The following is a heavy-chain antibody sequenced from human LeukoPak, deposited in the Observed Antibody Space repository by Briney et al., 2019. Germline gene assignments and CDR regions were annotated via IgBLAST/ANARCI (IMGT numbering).Heavy chain of an antibody. D-gene: IGHD3-10*01. CDR3: ARHFRFLGFGELLAFDS. CDR2: IYYNGNT. Sequence: SETLSLTCSVSDDAISTTAYYWGWVRQSPGKGLEWIGSIYYNGNTYYHPSLKSRISISIDTSENQFSLNLNSVTAADSAVYYCARHFRFLGFGELLAFDSWGQGTRVIVSS. V-gene: IGHV4-39*01. J-gene: IGHJ4*02. CDR1: DDAISTTAYY.